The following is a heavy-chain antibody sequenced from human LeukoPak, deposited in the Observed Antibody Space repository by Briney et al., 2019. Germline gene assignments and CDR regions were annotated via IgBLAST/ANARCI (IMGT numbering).Heavy chain of an antibody. CDR3: AKALPPWTRGAFDI. Sequence: PGGSLRLSCAASGFTFDDYAMHWVRQAPGKGLEWVSGISWNRGSIGYADSVKGRFTISRDNAKNSLYLQMNSLRAEDTALYYCAKALPPWTRGAFDIWGQGTMVGVSS. CDR1: GFTFDDYA. CDR2: ISWNRGSI. V-gene: IGHV3-9*01. J-gene: IGHJ3*02. D-gene: IGHD1-1*01.